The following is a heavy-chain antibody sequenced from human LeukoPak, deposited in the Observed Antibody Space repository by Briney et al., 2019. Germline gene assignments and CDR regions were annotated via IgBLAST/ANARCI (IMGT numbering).Heavy chain of an antibody. V-gene: IGHV3-23*01. J-gene: IGHJ4*02. D-gene: IGHD5-18*01. CDR2: IYENGGTT. CDR3: AKKSERGYSYGFFDY. CDR1: GFTFRSHA. Sequence: GGSLRLSCVGSGFTFRSHAMSWVRQAPEKGLEFVSGIYENGGTTYYADSVKGRFSISRDNSKNTLYLQMNSLRAEDTAVYYCAKKSERGYSYGFFDYWGQGTLVTVSS.